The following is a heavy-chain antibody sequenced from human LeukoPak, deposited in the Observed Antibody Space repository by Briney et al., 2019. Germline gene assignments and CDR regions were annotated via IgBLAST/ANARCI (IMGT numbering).Heavy chain of an antibody. D-gene: IGHD5-24*01. CDR3: ARGGLESFDY. J-gene: IGHJ4*02. V-gene: IGHV3-74*01. Sequence: GGSLRLSCAATGFTFSKYWMHWVRQAPGKGLVWVSRINPEETTTTYADSVKGRFTISRDNAKNTLYLEMDSLRVEDTAVYYCARGGLESFDYWGQGTLVTISS. CDR1: GFTFSKYW. CDR2: INPEETTT.